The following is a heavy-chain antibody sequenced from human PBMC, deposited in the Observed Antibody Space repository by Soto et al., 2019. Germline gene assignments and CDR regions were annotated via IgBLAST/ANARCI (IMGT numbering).Heavy chain of an antibody. D-gene: IGHD6-19*01. CDR3: ARDSEQWRTRYGMDV. Sequence: PGGSLRLSCAASGFTFSSYGMHWVRQATGKGLEWVAVRWYDGSNKYYADSVKGRFTISRDNSKNTLYLQMNSLRAEDTAVYYCARDSEQWRTRYGMDVWGPGTTVTVSS. V-gene: IGHV3-33*01. J-gene: IGHJ6*02. CDR1: GFTFSSYG. CDR2: RWYDGSNK.